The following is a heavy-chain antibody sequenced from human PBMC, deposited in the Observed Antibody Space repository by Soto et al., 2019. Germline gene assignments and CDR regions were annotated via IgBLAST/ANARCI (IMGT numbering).Heavy chain of an antibody. D-gene: IGHD2-15*01. CDR2: IIPIFGTA. J-gene: IGHJ6*02. V-gene: IGHV1-69*06. Sequence: QVQLVQSGAEVKKPGSSVKVSCKASGGTFSSYAISWVRQAPGQGLEWKGGIIPIFGTANYAQKFQGRVTITADKSTSTAYMELSSLRSEDTAVYYCAREACSGGSCYPGGYGMDVWGQGTTVTVSS. CDR3: AREACSGGSCYPGGYGMDV. CDR1: GGTFSSYA.